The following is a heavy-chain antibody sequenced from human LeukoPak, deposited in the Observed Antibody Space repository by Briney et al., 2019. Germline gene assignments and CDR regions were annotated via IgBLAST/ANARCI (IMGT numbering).Heavy chain of an antibody. CDR2: IQYDGTNK. J-gene: IGHJ4*02. CDR1: GFTFSSYV. V-gene: IGHV3-30*02. CDR3: AKMKYQLLSYFDY. D-gene: IGHD2-2*01. Sequence: GGSLRLSCAASGFTFSSYVMHWVRQAPGKGLEGVTFIQYDGTNKYYADSVKGRSTVSRDNSKNTLYLQMNSLRAEDTAVYYCAKMKYQLLSYFDYWGQGTLVTVSS.